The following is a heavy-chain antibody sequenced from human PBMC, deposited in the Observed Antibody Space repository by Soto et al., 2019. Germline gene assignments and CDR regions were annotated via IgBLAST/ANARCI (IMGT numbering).Heavy chain of an antibody. Sequence: GESLKISCTGSGSAFTSYWIAGVRQMPGKGLEWMGIIYPGDSDTRYSPSFQGQVTISADKSITTDYLQWSSLKASDTAMYYCARGYCTTTICDPWFDPWGQGXLVTVSS. CDR2: IYPGDSDT. D-gene: IGHD2-2*01. J-gene: IGHJ5*02. CDR1: GSAFTSYW. V-gene: IGHV5-51*01. CDR3: ARGYCTTTICDPWFDP.